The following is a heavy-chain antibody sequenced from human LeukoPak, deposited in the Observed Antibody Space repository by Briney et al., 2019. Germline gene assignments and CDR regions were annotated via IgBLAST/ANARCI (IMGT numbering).Heavy chain of an antibody. CDR3: AKGRVYGDLFPAYYFDY. D-gene: IGHD4-17*01. CDR1: GFTFSSCA. Sequence: GGSLRLSCAASGFTFSSCAMSWVRQAPGKGLEWVSAISGSGGSTYYADSVKGRFTISRDNSKNTLYLQMNSLRAEDTAVYYCAKGRVYGDLFPAYYFDYWGQGTLVTVSS. J-gene: IGHJ4*02. CDR2: ISGSGGST. V-gene: IGHV3-23*01.